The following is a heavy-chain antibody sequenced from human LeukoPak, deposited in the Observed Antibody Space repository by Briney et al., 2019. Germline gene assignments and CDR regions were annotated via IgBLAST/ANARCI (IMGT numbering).Heavy chain of an antibody. CDR1: GFTFSSYS. Sequence: GGSLRLSCAASGFTFSSYSMNWVRQAPGKGLEWVSSISSSSSYIYYADSVKGRFTISRDNAKNSLYLQMNSLRAENTAVYYCARDTYYYDSSGYYYWGQGTLVTVSS. CDR3: ARDTYYYDSSGYYY. J-gene: IGHJ4*02. V-gene: IGHV3-21*01. CDR2: ISSSSSYI. D-gene: IGHD3-22*01.